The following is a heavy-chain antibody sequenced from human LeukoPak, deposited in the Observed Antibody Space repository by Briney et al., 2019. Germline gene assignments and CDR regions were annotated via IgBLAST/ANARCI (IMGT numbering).Heavy chain of an antibody. D-gene: IGHD3-3*01. CDR3: ARIAYDALDSYYYGMDV. CDR1: GGSISSGPYY. V-gene: IGHV4-31*11. Sequence: SETLSLTCAVSGGSISSGPYYWIWIRQHPGKGLEWIGYITYSGNTYYYPALNSRVTVSLDTSKTQFSLKLSSVTAADTAVYYCARIAYDALDSYYYGMDVWGQGTTVTVSS. CDR2: ITYSGNT. J-gene: IGHJ6*02.